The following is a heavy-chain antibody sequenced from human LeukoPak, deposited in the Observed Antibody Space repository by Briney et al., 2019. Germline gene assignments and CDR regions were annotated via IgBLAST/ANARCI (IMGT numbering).Heavy chain of an antibody. Sequence: ASVKVSCKASGGTFSSYAISWVRQAPGQGLEWMGRIIPIFGRANYAQKFQGRVTITTDESTSTAYMELSSLRSEDTAVYYCARDGCSSTGTRSGGSCFDLYWGQGTLVTVSS. D-gene: IGHD2-15*01. V-gene: IGHV1-69*05. CDR1: GGTFSSYA. CDR3: ARDGCSSTGTRSGGSCFDLY. CDR2: IIPIFGRA. J-gene: IGHJ4*02.